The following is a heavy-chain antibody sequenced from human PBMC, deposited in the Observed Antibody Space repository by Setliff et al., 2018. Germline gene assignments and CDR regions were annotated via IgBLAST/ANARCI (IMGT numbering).Heavy chain of an antibody. J-gene: IGHJ4*02. CDR2: INHSGGT. D-gene: IGHD6-6*01. CDR1: GGPFSGYY. CDR3: ARGRNVAARLFDS. Sequence: PSETLSLTCAVQGGPFSGYYWSWIRQPPGKGLESIGDINHSGGTNYNPSLKSRVTVSIDTSKNHFSLKLSSVTAADTAVYFCARGRNVAARLFDSWGQGTLVTVSS. V-gene: IGHV4-34*01.